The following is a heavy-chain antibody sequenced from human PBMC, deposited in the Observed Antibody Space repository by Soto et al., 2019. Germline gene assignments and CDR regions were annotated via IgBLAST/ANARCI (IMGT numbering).Heavy chain of an antibody. D-gene: IGHD3-10*01. V-gene: IGHV3-23*01. CDR2: ISGMEDRT. CDR1: GFNLRDQA. Sequence: VGSLRLSCTASGFNLRDQALSWVRQAPGGGLEWVSGISGMEDRTNYADFVKGRFFISKDRAKNTLNLQMNGLRDDDTAVYYCAKTYTGGWGQGTQVTVSS. CDR3: AKTYTGG. J-gene: IGHJ4*02.